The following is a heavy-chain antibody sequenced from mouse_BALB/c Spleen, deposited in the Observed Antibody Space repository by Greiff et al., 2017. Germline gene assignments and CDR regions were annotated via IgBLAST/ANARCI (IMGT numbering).Heavy chain of an antibody. J-gene: IGHJ4*01. CDR1: GFSLTSYG. V-gene: IGHV2-9*02. D-gene: IGHD1-1*01. Sequence: QVQLQQSGPGLVAPSQSLSITCTVSGFSLTSYGVHWVRQPPGKGLEWLGVIWAGGSTNYNSALMSRLSISKDNSKSQVFLKMNSLQTDDTAMYYCARDRGLLRYYYAMDYWGQGTSVTVSS. CDR2: IWAGGST. CDR3: ARDRGLLRYYYAMDY.